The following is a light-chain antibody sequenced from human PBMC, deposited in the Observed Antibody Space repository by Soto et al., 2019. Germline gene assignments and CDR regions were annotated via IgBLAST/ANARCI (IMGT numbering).Light chain of an antibody. CDR3: QQYNNWPWT. V-gene: IGKV3-15*01. Sequence: EIVMTQSPVTLSVSPGEGATLSCRTSQGVSRNLAWYQQKPGQAPRLLIFGASTRATGIPARFSGGGSGTEFTLTISSLQSEDFAVYYCQQYNNWPWTFGQGTKVEIK. J-gene: IGKJ1*01. CDR2: GAS. CDR1: QGVSRN.